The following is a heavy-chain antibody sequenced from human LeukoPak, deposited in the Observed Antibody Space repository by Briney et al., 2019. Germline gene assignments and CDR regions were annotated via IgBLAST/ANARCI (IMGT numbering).Heavy chain of an antibody. Sequence: GGSLRLSCAASGFTFSRYSMNWVRHAPGKGLVWVSRINSDGSSTTYADSVKGRFTISRDNAKNTLYLQMNSLRAEDTAVYYCARPLSGYSSSLGYWGQGTLVTVSS. CDR1: GFTFSRYS. CDR2: INSDGSST. V-gene: IGHV3-74*01. D-gene: IGHD6-6*01. CDR3: ARPLSGYSSSLGY. J-gene: IGHJ4*02.